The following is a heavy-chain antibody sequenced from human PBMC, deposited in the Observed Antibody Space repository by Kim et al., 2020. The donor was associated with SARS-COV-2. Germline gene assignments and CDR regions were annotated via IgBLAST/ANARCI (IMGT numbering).Heavy chain of an antibody. Sequence: YLKSRVTISVDTSKNQFSLKLSSVTAADTAVYYCARGADCSGGSCYFEDYWGQGTLVTVSS. D-gene: IGHD2-15*01. V-gene: IGHV4-34*01. J-gene: IGHJ4*02. CDR3: ARGADCSGGSCYFEDY.